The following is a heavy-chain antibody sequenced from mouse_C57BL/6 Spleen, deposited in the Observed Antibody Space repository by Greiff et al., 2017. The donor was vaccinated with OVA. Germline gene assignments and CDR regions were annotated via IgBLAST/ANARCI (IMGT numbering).Heavy chain of an antibody. J-gene: IGHJ4*01. Sequence: EVQLVESGGGLVKPGGSLKLSCAASGFTFSSYAMSWVRQTPEKRLEWVATISDGGSYTYYPDNVKGRFTISRDNAKNNLYLQMSHLKSEDTAMYYCARDRSSSYYGSSFYAMDYWGQGTSVTVSS. V-gene: IGHV5-4*01. D-gene: IGHD1-1*01. CDR3: ARDRSSSYYGSSFYAMDY. CDR2: ISDGGSYT. CDR1: GFTFSSYA.